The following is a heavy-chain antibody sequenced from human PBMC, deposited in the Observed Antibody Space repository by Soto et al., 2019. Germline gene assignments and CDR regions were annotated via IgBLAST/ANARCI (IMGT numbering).Heavy chain of an antibody. J-gene: IGHJ6*02. CDR2: ISGSGGNA. CDR1: GFTFSSYV. Sequence: EVQLLESGGGLVQPGGSLRLSCAASGFTFSSYVMSWVRQAPGKGLEWVSSISGSGGNAYYADSVKGRFSISRDNPKNTLRLQMNSLRADDTAVYYCAKDGASGSYPPYYYFGMDVWGQGTTVTVSS. D-gene: IGHD1-26*01. CDR3: AKDGASGSYPPYYYFGMDV. V-gene: IGHV3-23*01.